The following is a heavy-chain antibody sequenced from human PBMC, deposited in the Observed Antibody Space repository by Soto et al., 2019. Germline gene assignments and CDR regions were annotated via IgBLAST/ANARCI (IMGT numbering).Heavy chain of an antibody. CDR1: GGSLSTNP. Sequence: SVKVSCKASGGSLSTNPISWVRQAPGQGLEWMGGTGSGTGPGNHAQKFQGRLTVTADKSTGTVYMELGNLSSEDTAVYYCARRDSGGFYRFFDSWGQGTLVTVSS. D-gene: IGHD2-15*01. J-gene: IGHJ4*02. CDR2: TGSGTGPG. V-gene: IGHV1-69*06. CDR3: ARRDSGGFYRFFDS.